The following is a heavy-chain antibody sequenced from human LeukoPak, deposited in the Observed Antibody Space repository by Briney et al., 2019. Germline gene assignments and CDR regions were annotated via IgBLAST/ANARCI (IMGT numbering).Heavy chain of an antibody. D-gene: IGHD3-3*01. CDR3: ATLEGYDFTDADP. CDR2: INNSGGRT. J-gene: IGHJ5*02. Sequence: PGGSLRLSCAASGFTFSSYAMSWVRQAPGKGLKWVSGINNSGGRTHYADPVKGRFTISRDNSKNTLYLQMNSLRAEDTAVYYCATLEGYDFTDADPWGQGTLVTVSS. CDR1: GFTFSSYA. V-gene: IGHV3-23*01.